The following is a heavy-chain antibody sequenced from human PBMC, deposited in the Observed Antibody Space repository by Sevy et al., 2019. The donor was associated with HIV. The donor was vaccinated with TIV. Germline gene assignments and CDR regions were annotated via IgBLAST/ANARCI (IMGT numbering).Heavy chain of an antibody. Sequence: GGSLRLSCAASGFTFDDYAMHWVRQAPGKGLEWVSGISWNSGSIGYADSVKGRFTISRDNAKNSLYLQMNSLRAEDTALYYCATSGGEPRGDAFDIWGQGTMVTVSS. D-gene: IGHD3-10*01. J-gene: IGHJ3*02. CDR1: GFTFDDYA. CDR3: ATSGGEPRGDAFDI. CDR2: ISWNSGSI. V-gene: IGHV3-9*01.